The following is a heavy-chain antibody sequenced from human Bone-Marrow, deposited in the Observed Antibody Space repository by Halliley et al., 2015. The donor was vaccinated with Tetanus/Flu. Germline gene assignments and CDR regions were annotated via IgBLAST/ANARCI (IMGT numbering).Heavy chain of an antibody. CDR2: FFYDGGT. D-gene: IGHD3-16*01. Sequence: GYFFYDGGTDYTPSLKSQVSMSVDTSKNQFSLKLTSFTAADTAVYFCARNFWPYYYVWGTFGQWGQGTLVSVSS. V-gene: IGHV4-28*01. CDR3: ARNFWPYYYVWGTFGQ. J-gene: IGHJ4*02.